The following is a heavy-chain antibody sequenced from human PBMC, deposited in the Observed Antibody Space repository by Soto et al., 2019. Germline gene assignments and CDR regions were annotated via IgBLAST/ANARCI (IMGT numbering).Heavy chain of an antibody. V-gene: IGHV3-48*02. Sequence: EVQLVESGGGLVQPGGSLRLSCAASGFTFSSYSMNWVRQAPGKGLEWVSYISSSSSTIYYAGSVKGRFTISRDNAKNSLYLQMNSLRDEDTAVYYCARSTYYYGAGSYFIGYWGQGTLVTVSS. CDR2: ISSSSSTI. D-gene: IGHD3-10*01. CDR1: GFTFSSYS. CDR3: ARSTYYYGAGSYFIGY. J-gene: IGHJ4*02.